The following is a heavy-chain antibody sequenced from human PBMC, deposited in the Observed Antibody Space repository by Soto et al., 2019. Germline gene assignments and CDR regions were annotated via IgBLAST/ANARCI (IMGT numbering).Heavy chain of an antibody. CDR2: ISAYNGNT. J-gene: IGHJ5*02. CDR3: ARRVAAAGTSWFDP. Sequence: ASVKVSCKASGYTLTSYGISWVRQAPGQGIEWMGWISAYNGNTNYAQKLQGRVTMTTDTSTSTAYMELRSLRSDDTAVYYCARRVAAAGTSWFDPWGQGTLVTVSS. CDR1: GYTLTSYG. D-gene: IGHD6-13*01. V-gene: IGHV1-18*04.